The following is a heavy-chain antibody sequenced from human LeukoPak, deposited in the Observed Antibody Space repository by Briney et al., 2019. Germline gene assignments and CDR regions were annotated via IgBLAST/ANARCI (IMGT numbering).Heavy chain of an antibody. J-gene: IGHJ5*02. Sequence: SVKVSCKASGGTFSSYAISWVRQAPGQGLEWMGGIIPIFGTANYAQKFQGRVTITADESTSTAYMELSSLRSEDTAVYFCARVTHTELSTWFDPWGQGTLVTVSS. CDR3: ARVTHTELSTWFDP. CDR1: GGTFSSYA. D-gene: IGHD5-18*01. V-gene: IGHV1-69*13. CDR2: IIPIFGTA.